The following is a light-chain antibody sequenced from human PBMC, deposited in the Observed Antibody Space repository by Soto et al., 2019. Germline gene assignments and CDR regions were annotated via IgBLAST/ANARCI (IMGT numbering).Light chain of an antibody. CDR3: LQYDTYRS. CDR1: QSVYAW. Sequence: DIQMTQSPSTLSASVGDRVTITCRASQSVYAWLAWSQQKPGKAPTLLIYKASTLESGVPSRFSGSGSGTEFTLTISNLQPDDCATYYCLQYDTYRSIGQGTKVEIK. V-gene: IGKV1-5*03. J-gene: IGKJ1*01. CDR2: KAS.